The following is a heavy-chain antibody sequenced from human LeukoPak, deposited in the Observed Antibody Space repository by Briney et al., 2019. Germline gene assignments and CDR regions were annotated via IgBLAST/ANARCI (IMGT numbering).Heavy chain of an antibody. D-gene: IGHD3-3*01. V-gene: IGHV1-8*03. Sequence: ASVKVSCKASGYTFTSYDINCVRQATGQGLEWMGWINPNSGNTGYAQKFQGRVTITRNTSISTAYMELSSLRSEDTAVYYCARKGMHYDFWSGYLYYFDYWGQGTLVTVSS. CDR2: INPNSGNT. J-gene: IGHJ4*02. CDR1: GYTFTSYD. CDR3: ARKGMHYDFWSGYLYYFDY.